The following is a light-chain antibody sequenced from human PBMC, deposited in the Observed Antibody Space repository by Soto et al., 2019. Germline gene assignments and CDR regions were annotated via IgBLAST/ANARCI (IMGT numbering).Light chain of an antibody. CDR1: SSDVGGYNY. CDR2: EVS. CDR3: SSYAGSNNYV. V-gene: IGLV2-8*01. Sequence: QSVLTQPPSASGSPGQSVTISCTGTSSDVGGYNYVSWYQQHPGKAPKLMIYEVSKRPSGFPDRFSGSKSGNTDSLTVAGLQAEDEADYYCSSYAGSNNYVFGTGTKLTVL. J-gene: IGLJ1*01.